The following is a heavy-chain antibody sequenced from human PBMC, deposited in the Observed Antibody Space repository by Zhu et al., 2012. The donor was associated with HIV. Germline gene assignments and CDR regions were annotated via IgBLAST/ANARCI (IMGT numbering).Heavy chain of an antibody. V-gene: IGHV4-34*01. J-gene: IGHJ4*02. CDR3: ARGVGSGWLPWGGTT. D-gene: IGHD6-19*01. CDR1: GGSFSNYY. CDR2: INDSGST. Sequence: QVQIQEWGTKLLKPSETLALTCAVSGGSFSNYYWSWIRQSPGKGLEWIGEINDSGSTNYNPSLKSRVTISRDTSKKQVSLRLSSVTAADTAMYYCARGVGSGWLPWGGTTWGQGTPGHRLL.